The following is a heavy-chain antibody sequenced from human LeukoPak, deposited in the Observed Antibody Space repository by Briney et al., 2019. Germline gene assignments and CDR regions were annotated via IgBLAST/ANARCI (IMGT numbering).Heavy chain of an antibody. CDR1: GFTFGDYA. CDR3: AKGAYHDD. J-gene: IGHJ4*02. CDR2: ISPGGGPT. D-gene: IGHD3-3*01. Sequence: PGRSLRLSCTASGFTFGDYAMTWVRQAPGKGLEWVSGISPGGGPTYYADSVKGRFTISRDNSKNTLYLQMNSLRADDTAIYYCAKGAYHDDWGQGTLVTVSS. V-gene: IGHV3-23*01.